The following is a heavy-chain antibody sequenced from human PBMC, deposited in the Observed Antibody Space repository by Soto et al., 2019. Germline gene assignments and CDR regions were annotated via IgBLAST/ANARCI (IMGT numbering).Heavy chain of an antibody. D-gene: IGHD4-4*01. CDR3: AKSLVTTLTYNWYFDL. CDR1: GFTVWSYA. CDR2: IAGSGAST. V-gene: IGHV3-23*01. J-gene: IGHJ2*01. Sequence: SLRLSSAACGFTVWSYAMTWVRQAPGMGLEWVSGIAGSGASTFYADSVKGRFSISRDKNTLFLQMNSLRADDTAVYYCAKSLVTTLTYNWYFDLWGRGTLVTVSS.